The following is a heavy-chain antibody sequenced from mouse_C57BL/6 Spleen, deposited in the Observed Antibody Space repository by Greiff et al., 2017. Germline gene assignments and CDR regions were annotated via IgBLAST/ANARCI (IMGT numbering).Heavy chain of an antibody. J-gene: IGHJ4*01. V-gene: IGHV1-15*01. CDR2: IDPETGGT. D-gene: IGHD1-1*01. Sequence: QVQLQQSGAELVRPGASVTLSCKASGYTFTDYEMHWVKQTPVHGLEWIGAIDPETGGTAYNQKFKGKAILTADKSSSTAYMELRSLTSEDSAVYYCTKVTTVVMDYWGQGTSVTVSS. CDR3: TKVTTVVMDY. CDR1: GYTFTDYE.